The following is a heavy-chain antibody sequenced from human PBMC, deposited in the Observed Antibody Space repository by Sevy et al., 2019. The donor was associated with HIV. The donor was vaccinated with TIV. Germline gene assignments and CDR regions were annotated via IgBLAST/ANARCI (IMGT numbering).Heavy chain of an antibody. CDR2: INWNGGNR. CDR3: ARDLPPSATIVPHFDY. CDR1: GFTFDDYG. V-gene: IGHV3-20*04. Sequence: GGSLRLSCAGAGFTFDDYGMNWVRQVPGKGLEWVSGINWNGGNRGYADSVKGRFTISRDNAKNSLYLQMNSLRVEDTAVYYCARDLPPSATIVPHFDYWGQGTLVTVSS. J-gene: IGHJ4*02. D-gene: IGHD1-26*01.